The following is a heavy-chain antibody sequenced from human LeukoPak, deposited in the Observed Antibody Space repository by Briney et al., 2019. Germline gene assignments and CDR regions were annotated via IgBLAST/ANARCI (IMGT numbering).Heavy chain of an antibody. D-gene: IGHD4-17*01. V-gene: IGHV4-4*07. CDR1: GASISGYY. J-gene: IGHJ4*02. CDR3: TRAIGSGDYVFFDS. Sequence: SQTLSLTCTVSGASISGYYWSWIRLPAGKGLEWIGRMYNNGSTNCNPSLKSRVSMSVDTSKNQFSLRLKSVTAADTAVYYCTRAIGSGDYVFFDSWGQGTRVTVSS. CDR2: MYNNGST.